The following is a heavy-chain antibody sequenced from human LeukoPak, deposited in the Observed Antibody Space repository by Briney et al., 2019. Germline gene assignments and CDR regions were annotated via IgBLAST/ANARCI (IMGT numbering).Heavy chain of an antibody. CDR3: AKDDVEMATITHFDY. CDR1: GFTFSSYA. Sequence: GGSLRLSCAASGFTFSSYAMSWVRQAPGKGLEWVSAISGSGGSTYYADSVKGRFTISRHNSKNTLYLQMNSLRAEDTAVYYCAKDDVEMATITHFDYWGQGTLVTVSS. V-gene: IGHV3-23*01. D-gene: IGHD5-24*01. J-gene: IGHJ4*02. CDR2: ISGSGGST.